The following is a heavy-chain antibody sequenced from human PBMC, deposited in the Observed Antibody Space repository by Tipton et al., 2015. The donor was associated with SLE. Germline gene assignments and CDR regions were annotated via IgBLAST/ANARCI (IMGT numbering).Heavy chain of an antibody. D-gene: IGHD4-17*01. J-gene: IGHJ4*02. CDR2: VSGSGGST. CDR3: AGRDGDYEPWDY. V-gene: IGHV3-23*01. Sequence: GSLRLSCAASGFTFGTYAMSWVRQAPGKGLEWVSAVSGSGGSTYYADSVKGRFTISRDSSKNTLYMQMNSLRAEDTALYYCAGRDGDYEPWDYWGQGTLVTASS. CDR1: GFTFGTYA.